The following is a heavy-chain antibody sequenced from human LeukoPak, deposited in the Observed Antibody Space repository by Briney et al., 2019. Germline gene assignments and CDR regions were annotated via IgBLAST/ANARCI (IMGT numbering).Heavy chain of an antibody. Sequence: SETLSLTCTVPGGSIISYYWSWIRQPPGKGLEWIGYIYYSGSTNYNPSLKSRVTISVDTSKNQCSLKLSSVTAADTAVYYCARHLRDTAMVGEWFDPWGQGTLVTVSS. CDR3: ARHLRDTAMVGEWFDP. D-gene: IGHD5-18*01. V-gene: IGHV4-59*08. J-gene: IGHJ5*02. CDR1: GGSIISYY. CDR2: IYYSGST.